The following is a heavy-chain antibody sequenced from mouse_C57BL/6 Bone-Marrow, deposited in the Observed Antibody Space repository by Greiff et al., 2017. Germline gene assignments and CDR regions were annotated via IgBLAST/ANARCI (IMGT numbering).Heavy chain of an antibody. V-gene: IGHV1-59*01. Sequence: VQLQQPGAELVRPGTSVKLSCKASGYTFTSYWMHWVKQRPGQGLEWIGVIDPSDSYTNYNQKFKGKATLTVDTSSSTAYMQLSSLTSEDSAVYYCARERDGNYEGFDYWGQGTTLTVSS. CDR2: IDPSDSYT. J-gene: IGHJ2*01. D-gene: IGHD2-1*01. CDR3: ARERDGNYEGFDY. CDR1: GYTFTSYW.